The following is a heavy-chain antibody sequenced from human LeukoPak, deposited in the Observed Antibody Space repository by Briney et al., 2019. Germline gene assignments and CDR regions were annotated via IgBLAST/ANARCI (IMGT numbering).Heavy chain of an antibody. J-gene: IGHJ4*02. D-gene: IGHD6-13*01. V-gene: IGHV1-2*02. CDR1: GYTFTGYY. CDR3: ARAEAAAGTTYYFDY. CDR2: INPNSGGT. Sequence: ASVKVSCKASGYTFTGYYMHWVRQAPGQGLEWMGWINPNSGGTNYAQKFQGRVTMTRDTSISTAYMELSRLRSDDTAVYYCARAEAAAGTTYYFDYWGQGTLVTVSS.